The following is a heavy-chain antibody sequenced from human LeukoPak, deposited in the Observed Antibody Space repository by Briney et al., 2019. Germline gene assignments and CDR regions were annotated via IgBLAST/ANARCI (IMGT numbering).Heavy chain of an antibody. Sequence: SQTLSLTCTVSGGSISSGSYYWSWIRQPAGKGLEWIGRIYPSGNTNYSPSLKSRVTISVDMSNNQFSLRLTSVTAADTAVYYCARALSGWNYYYMDVWGKGTTVTVSS. CDR1: GGSISSGSYY. J-gene: IGHJ6*03. CDR2: IYPSGNT. D-gene: IGHD6-19*01. CDR3: ARALSGWNYYYMDV. V-gene: IGHV4-61*02.